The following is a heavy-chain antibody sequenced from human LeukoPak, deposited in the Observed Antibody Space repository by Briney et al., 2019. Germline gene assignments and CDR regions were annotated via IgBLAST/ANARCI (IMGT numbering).Heavy chain of an antibody. CDR1: GGTFSSYA. CDR2: IIPIFGTA. V-gene: IGHV1-69*06. J-gene: IGHJ6*03. D-gene: IGHD6-13*01. Sequence: ASVKVSCKASGGTFSSYAISWVRQAPGQGLEWMGGIIPIFGTANYAQKFQGRVTITADKSTSTAYMELSSLRSEDTAVYYCARGRYSSSWYSDLYYYYYYMDVWGKGPTVTVSS. CDR3: ARGRYSSSWYSDLYYYYYYMDV.